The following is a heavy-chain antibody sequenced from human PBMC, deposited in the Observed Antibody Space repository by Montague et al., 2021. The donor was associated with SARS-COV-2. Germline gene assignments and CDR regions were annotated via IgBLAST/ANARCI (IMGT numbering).Heavy chain of an antibody. D-gene: IGHD3-3*01. CDR3: VRRDRGAYYTLDY. CDR2: ISPSGGTT. J-gene: IGHJ4*02. CDR1: GFTFSDYF. V-gene: IGHV3-64*01. Sequence: SLRLSCPASGFTFSDYFMNWVRQAPGKGLEYVSSISPSGGTTAYANSVKGRFTISRDNSKNTPYLQMGSLRAEDMAVYFCVRRDRGAYYTLDYWGQGTLVTVSS.